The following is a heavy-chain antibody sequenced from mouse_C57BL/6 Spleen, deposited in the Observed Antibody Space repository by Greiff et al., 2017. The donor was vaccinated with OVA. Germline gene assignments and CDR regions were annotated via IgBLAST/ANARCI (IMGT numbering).Heavy chain of an antibody. CDR2: ISDGGSYT. CDR1: GFTFSSYA. Sequence: EVQGVESGGGLVKPGGSLKLSCAASGFTFSSYAMSWVRQTPEKRLEWVATISDGGSYTYYPDNVKGRFTISRDNAKNNLYLQMSHLKSEDTAMYYCARADYYGSSPDYWGQGTTLTVSS. V-gene: IGHV5-4*01. D-gene: IGHD1-1*01. J-gene: IGHJ2*01. CDR3: ARADYYGSSPDY.